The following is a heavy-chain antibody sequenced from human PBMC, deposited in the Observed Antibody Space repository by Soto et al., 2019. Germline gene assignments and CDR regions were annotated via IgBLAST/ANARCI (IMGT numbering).Heavy chain of an antibody. V-gene: IGHV1-2*02. CDR1: GYPVTAYY. J-gene: IGHJ3*02. D-gene: IGHD3-3*01. CDR2: INPATGAA. CDR3: ARGGGVGVAGSAAFDM. Sequence: QLHLVQSGAVVKKPGASVTVSCSASGYPVTAYYMHWVRQAPGRGLEWMGGINPATGAAKYTQTFQGRVTMTRDTATSTVFMELGGLTFEATAGFYWARGGGVGVAGSAAFDMWGQGTLVTVSS.